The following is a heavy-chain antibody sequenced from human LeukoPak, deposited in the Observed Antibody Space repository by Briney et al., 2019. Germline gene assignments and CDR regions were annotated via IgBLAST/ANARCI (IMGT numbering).Heavy chain of an antibody. CDR2: IYHSGST. J-gene: IGHJ5*02. CDR1: GGSVSSGTYY. Sequence: SETLSLTCTVSGGSVSSGTYYWNWIRQPPGKRLEWIGYIYHSGSTNYNPSLKSRVAISVDTSENQFSLGLSSVTAADTAVYYCARAVQFSEIWWFDPWGQGTLVTVSS. D-gene: IGHD1-26*01. V-gene: IGHV4-61*01. CDR3: ARAVQFSEIWWFDP.